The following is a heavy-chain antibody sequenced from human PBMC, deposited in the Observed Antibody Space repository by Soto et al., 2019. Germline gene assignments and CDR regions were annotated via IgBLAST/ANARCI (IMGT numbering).Heavy chain of an antibody. D-gene: IGHD2-15*01. Sequence: ETLSLTCAVSGGSISSSNWWSWVRQSPGKGLEWVSYISSSSSTIYYADSVKGRFTISRDNAKNSLYLQMNSLRAEDTAVYYCAKDPINCSGGSCYRDYYFDYWGQGTLVTVSS. CDR1: GGSISSSN. V-gene: IGHV3-48*01. CDR3: AKDPINCSGGSCYRDYYFDY. J-gene: IGHJ4*02. CDR2: ISSSSSTI.